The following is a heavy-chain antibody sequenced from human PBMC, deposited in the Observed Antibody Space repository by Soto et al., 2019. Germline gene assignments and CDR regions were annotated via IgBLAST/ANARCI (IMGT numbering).Heavy chain of an antibody. Sequence: GGSLRLSCTASGFTVSSKYMSWVRQAPGKGLEWVSVIYSDGTTYYVDSVKDRFTISRDNSKNTLYLQMNSLRDEDTAVYYCATPPSYYAMDVWGQGTTVTVSS. CDR2: IYSDGTT. CDR1: GFTVSSKY. CDR3: ATPPSYYAMDV. J-gene: IGHJ6*02. V-gene: IGHV3-66*01.